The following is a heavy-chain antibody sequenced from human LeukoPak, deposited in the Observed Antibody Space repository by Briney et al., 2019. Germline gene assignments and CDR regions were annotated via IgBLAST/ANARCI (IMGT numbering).Heavy chain of an antibody. D-gene: IGHD3-3*01. CDR2: IYTSGST. CDR3: ARDAGYDFWSGLLDY. V-gene: IGHV4-4*07. J-gene: IGHJ4*02. Sequence: PSETLSLTFTVSGGSISSYYWSWIRQPAGKGLEWLGRIYTSGSTNYNPSLKSRVTMSVDTSKNQFSLKLSSVTAADTAVYYCARDAGYDFWSGLLDYWGQGTLVTVSS. CDR1: GGSISSYY.